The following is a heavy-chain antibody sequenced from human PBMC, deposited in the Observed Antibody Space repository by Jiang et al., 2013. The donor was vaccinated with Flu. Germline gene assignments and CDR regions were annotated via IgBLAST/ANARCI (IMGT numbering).Heavy chain of an antibody. CDR3: ARGYVLRFLEETYYYYYGMDV. D-gene: IGHD3-3*01. V-gene: IGHV7-4-1*02. CDR1: GYTFTSYA. CDR2: INTNTGNP. Sequence: QSGSELKKPGASVKVSCKASGYTFTSYAMNWVRQAPGQGLEWMGWINTNTGNPTYAQGFTGRFVFSLDTSVSTAYLQISSLKAEDTAVYYCARGYVLRFLEETYYYYYGMDVWGQGTTVTVSS. J-gene: IGHJ6*02.